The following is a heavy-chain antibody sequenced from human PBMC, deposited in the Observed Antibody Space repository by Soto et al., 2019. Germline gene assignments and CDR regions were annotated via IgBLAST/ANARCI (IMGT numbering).Heavy chain of an antibody. J-gene: IGHJ4*02. D-gene: IGHD6-19*01. CDR1: GFTFSSYS. CDR2: ISSSSSYI. CDR3: ARGGHWLPIPGRTRPGFDY. V-gene: IGHV3-21*01. Sequence: PGGSLRLSCAASGFTFSSYSMNWVRQAPGKGLEWGSSISSSSSYIYYADSAKGRFTISRDNAKNSLYLQMNSLRAEDTAGYYCARGGHWLPIPGRTRPGFDYWGQGTLVTVSS.